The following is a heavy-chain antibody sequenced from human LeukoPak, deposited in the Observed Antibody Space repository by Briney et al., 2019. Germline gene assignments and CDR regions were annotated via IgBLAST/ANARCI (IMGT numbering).Heavy chain of an antibody. Sequence: SETLSLTCTVSDGSISSDRFYWGWIRQPPGKGLEWNGNIFYNGDTYHNPSLRSRVTISADTSKNQFSLRLTSVTAADTAIYYCARDSRYDSNGHRHVFWYFDLWGRGTLVTVSS. CDR3: ARDSRYDSNGHRHVFWYFDL. CDR1: DGSISSDRFY. CDR2: IFYNGDT. V-gene: IGHV4-39*07. J-gene: IGHJ2*01. D-gene: IGHD3-22*01.